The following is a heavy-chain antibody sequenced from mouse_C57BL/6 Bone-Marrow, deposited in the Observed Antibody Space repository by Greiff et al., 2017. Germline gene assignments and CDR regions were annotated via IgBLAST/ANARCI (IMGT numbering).Heavy chain of an antibody. D-gene: IGHD1-2*01. V-gene: IGHV5-4*03. J-gene: IGHJ1*03. Sequence: DVMLVESGGGLVKPGGSLKLSCAASGFTFSSYAMSWVRHTPEKRLSWVATIRDGGSYPYYPDNVTGRFTISRDNAKNNLYLQMSHLKSEDTAMYYCASSSVLRYWYFDVWGTGTTGTVSS. CDR3: ASSSVLRYWYFDV. CDR1: GFTFSSYA. CDR2: IRDGGSYP.